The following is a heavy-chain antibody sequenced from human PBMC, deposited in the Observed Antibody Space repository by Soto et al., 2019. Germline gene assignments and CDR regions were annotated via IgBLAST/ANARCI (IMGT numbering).Heavy chain of an antibody. V-gene: IGHV3-73*01. Sequence: GSLRLSCAASGFTVSGSAMHWVRQASGKGLEWIGRIRGKADSYATAYAASVKGRFTISRDDSKNTAYLQMNSLKTEDTAVYYCTRGYSGYDYTYYFECWGQGTRVTVSS. CDR1: GFTVSGSA. J-gene: IGHJ4*02. CDR3: TRGYSGYDYTYYFEC. CDR2: IRGKADSYAT. D-gene: IGHD5-12*01.